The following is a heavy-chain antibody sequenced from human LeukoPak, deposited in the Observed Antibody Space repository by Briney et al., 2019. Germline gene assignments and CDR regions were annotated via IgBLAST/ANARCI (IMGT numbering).Heavy chain of an antibody. V-gene: IGHV3-23*01. Sequence: GRSLRLSCAASGFTFSSYAMSWVRQAPGKGLEWVSAISGSGGSTYYADSVKGRFTISRDNSKNTLYLQMNSLRAEDTAVYYCAKSEGGFGVVTRDRFDYWGQGTLVTVSS. J-gene: IGHJ4*02. CDR2: ISGSGGST. D-gene: IGHD3-3*01. CDR3: AKSEGGFGVVTRDRFDY. CDR1: GFTFSSYA.